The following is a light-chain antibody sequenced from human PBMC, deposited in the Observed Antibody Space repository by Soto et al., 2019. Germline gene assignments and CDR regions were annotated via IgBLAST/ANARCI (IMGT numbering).Light chain of an antibody. CDR1: SSDIGGYNF. J-gene: IGLJ1*01. Sequence: LTQPASVSGSPGQSITISCTGTSSDIGGYNFVSWYQQHPDKAPKLMIYDVTNRPSGVSNRFSGSKSGNTASLTISGIQAEDEADYYCSSYTSISTYVFGTGTKVTVL. V-gene: IGLV2-14*01. CDR2: DVT. CDR3: SSYTSISTYV.